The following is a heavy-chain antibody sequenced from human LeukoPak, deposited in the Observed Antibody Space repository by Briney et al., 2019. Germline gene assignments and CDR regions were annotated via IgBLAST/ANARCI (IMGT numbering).Heavy chain of an antibody. J-gene: IGHJ4*02. CDR2: INHSGST. D-gene: IGHD1-26*01. CDR3: ARVYSGSYNY. V-gene: IGHV4-34*01. CDR1: GGSFSGYY. Sequence: SETLSLTCAVYGGSFSGYYRSWIRQPPRKGLEWIGEINHSGSTNYNPSLKSRVTISVDTSKNQFSLKLSSVTAADTAVYYCARVYSGSYNYWGQGTLVTVSS.